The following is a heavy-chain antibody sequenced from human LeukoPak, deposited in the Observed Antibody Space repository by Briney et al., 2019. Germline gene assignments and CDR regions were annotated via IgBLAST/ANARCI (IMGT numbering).Heavy chain of an antibody. J-gene: IGHJ5*02. CDR3: ARVISVRWDIVVVPAAPRVWFDP. V-gene: IGHV1-18*01. CDR1: RYTFTSYG. D-gene: IGHD2-2*01. Sequence: GASVKVSCKPSRYTFTSYGIRWVGQAPGQELEWMGWISPFNGKTNSPQKLQDRITITTDTSTRTAYMELRRLRSDDTAVYCCARVISVRWDIVVVPAAPRVWFDPWGQGTLVTVSS. CDR2: ISPFNGKT.